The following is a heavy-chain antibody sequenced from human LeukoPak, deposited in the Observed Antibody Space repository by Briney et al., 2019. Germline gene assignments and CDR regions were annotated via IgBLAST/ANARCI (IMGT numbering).Heavy chain of an antibody. CDR3: ARVAVSYYYDSSGSLDY. J-gene: IGHJ4*02. V-gene: IGHV1-69*04. Sequence: GASVKVSCKASGGTFSSYAISWVRQAPGQGLEWMGRISPILGIANYAQKFQGRVTITADKSTSTAYMELSSLRSEDTAVYYCARVAVSYYYDSSGSLDYWGQGTLVTVSS. CDR1: GGTFSSYA. D-gene: IGHD3-22*01. CDR2: ISPILGIA.